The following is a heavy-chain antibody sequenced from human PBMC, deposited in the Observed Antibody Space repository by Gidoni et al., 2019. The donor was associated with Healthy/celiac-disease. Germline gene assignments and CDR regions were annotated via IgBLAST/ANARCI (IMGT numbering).Heavy chain of an antibody. V-gene: IGHV4-34*01. CDR2: INHRGST. D-gene: IGHD3-16*01. CDR1: GGSFSGYY. CDR3: ARGAGDYGGLNWFDP. Sequence: QVQLQQWGAGLLKPSETLSLTCAVYGGSFSGYYWSWIRQPPGKGLEWIGEINHRGSTNYNPSLKSRVTISVDTSKNQFSLKLSSVTAADTAVYYCARGAGDYGGLNWFDPWGQGTLVTVSS. J-gene: IGHJ5*02.